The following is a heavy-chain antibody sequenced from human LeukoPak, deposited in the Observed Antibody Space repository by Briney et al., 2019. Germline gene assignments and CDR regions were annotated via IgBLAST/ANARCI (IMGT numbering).Heavy chain of an antibody. CDR2: ISGSGGST. J-gene: IGHJ6*03. V-gene: IGHV3-23*01. CDR3: ARLRAAGLYYYYYYMDV. CDR1: GFTFSSYA. Sequence: GSLRLSCAASGFTFSSYAMSWVRQAPGKGLEWVSAISGSGGSTYYADSVKGRFTISRVNSKNTLYLQMNSLRAEDTAVYYCARLRAAGLYYYYYYMDVWGKGTTVTVSS. D-gene: IGHD2-15*01.